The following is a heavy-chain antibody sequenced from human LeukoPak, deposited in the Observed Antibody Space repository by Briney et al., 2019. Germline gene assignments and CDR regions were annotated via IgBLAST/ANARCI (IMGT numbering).Heavy chain of an antibody. Sequence: SVKVSCKASGYTFTGYYIHWVRQAPGQGLEWMGWINPNSGGTNYAQRFQGRVTMTRDTSISTAYMELSRLKSDDTAVYYCAPSDAYSYYFDYWGQGTLVTVSS. CDR2: INPNSGGT. J-gene: IGHJ4*02. D-gene: IGHD3-16*01. CDR1: GYTFTGYY. V-gene: IGHV1-2*02. CDR3: APSDAYSYYFDY.